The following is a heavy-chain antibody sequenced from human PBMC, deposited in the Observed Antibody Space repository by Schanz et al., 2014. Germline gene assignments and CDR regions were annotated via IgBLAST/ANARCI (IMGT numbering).Heavy chain of an antibody. V-gene: IGHV3-64D*06. CDR3: VRDSFFAFDY. D-gene: IGHD3-3*01. CDR1: GFTFSTYA. Sequence: EVQLLESGGTLVRPGGSLRLSCAASGFTFSTYAMAWVRQAPGKGLEYVSAISHDGYSTYYADSVKGRFTISRDNSKNTVYIQMNSLRAEDTAVYYCVRDSFFAFDYWGQGTLVTVSS. CDR2: ISHDGYST. J-gene: IGHJ4*02.